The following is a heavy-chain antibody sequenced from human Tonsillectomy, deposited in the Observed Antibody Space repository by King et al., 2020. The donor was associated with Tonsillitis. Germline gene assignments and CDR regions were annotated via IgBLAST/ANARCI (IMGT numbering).Heavy chain of an antibody. Sequence: VQLVESGAEVKKPGESLKISCKGSGYSFTSYWIGGVRQMPGKGLEWMGIIYPGYSDTRYSPSFQGQVTISADKSISTAYLQWSSLEASDTDMYYCAGSRGSSWANCEYWGQGTLVTVSA. J-gene: IGHJ4*02. D-gene: IGHD6-13*01. CDR2: IYPGYSDT. CDR3: AGSRGSSWANCEY. CDR1: GYSFTSYW. V-gene: IGHV5-51*01.